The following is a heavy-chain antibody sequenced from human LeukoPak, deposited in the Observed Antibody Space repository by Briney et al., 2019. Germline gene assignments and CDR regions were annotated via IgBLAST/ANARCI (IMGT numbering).Heavy chain of an antibody. J-gene: IGHJ4*02. V-gene: IGHV3-30*02. Sequence: PGGSLRLSCAASGFTFSSYGMHWVRQAPGKGLEWVAFIRYDGSNKYYADSVKGRFTISRDNSKNTLYLQMNSLRAEDTAVYYCATLDYYGSGSYRWGFDYWGQGTLVTVSS. CDR3: ATLDYYGSGSYRWGFDY. D-gene: IGHD3-10*01. CDR1: GFTFSSYG. CDR2: IRYDGSNK.